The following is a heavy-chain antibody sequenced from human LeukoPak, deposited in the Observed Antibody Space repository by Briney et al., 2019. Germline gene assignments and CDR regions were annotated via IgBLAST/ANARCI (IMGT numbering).Heavy chain of an antibody. CDR2: IYYSGST. V-gene: IGHV4-34*01. CDR3: ARVAAKTVDH. J-gene: IGHJ4*02. CDR1: GGSFSGYY. D-gene: IGHD2-15*01. Sequence: PSETLSLTCAVYGGSFSGYYWSWIRQPPGKGLEWIGNIYYSGSTNYNPSLKSRVTISVDTSKDQFSLTLTSVTAADTAVYYCARVAAKTVDHWGQGTLVTVSS.